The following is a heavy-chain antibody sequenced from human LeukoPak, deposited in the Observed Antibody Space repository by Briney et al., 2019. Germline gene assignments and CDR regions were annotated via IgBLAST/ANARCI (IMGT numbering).Heavy chain of an antibody. Sequence: GGSLRLSCAASGFTFSSYGMSWVRQAPGKGLEWASGISGSGGSTYYADSVKGRFTISRDNSKNTLYLQMKSLRAEDTAVYYCAQDHYYGSGSYNWFDPWGQGTLVTVSS. CDR1: GFTFSSYG. V-gene: IGHV3-23*01. J-gene: IGHJ5*02. D-gene: IGHD3-10*01. CDR2: ISGSGGST. CDR3: AQDHYYGSGSYNWFDP.